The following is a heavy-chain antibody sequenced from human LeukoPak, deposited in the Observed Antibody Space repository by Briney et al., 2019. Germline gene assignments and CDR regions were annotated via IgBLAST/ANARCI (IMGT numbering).Heavy chain of an antibody. J-gene: IGHJ5*02. Sequence: PGGSLRLSCAASGFTFSSYSMNWVRQAPGKGPEWVSSISCSCSYIYYADSVKGRFTISRDNAKNPLYLQMNSLRAEDTAVYYCARAHSGGWYWFDPSGQGTLVTASS. CDR2: ISCSCSYI. D-gene: IGHD6-19*01. CDR1: GFTFSSYS. V-gene: IGHV3-21*01. CDR3: ARAHSGGWYWFDP.